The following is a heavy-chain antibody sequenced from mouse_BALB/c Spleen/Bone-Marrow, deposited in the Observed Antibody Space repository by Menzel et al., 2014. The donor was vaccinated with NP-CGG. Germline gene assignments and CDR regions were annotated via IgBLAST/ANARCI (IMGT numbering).Heavy chain of an antibody. CDR2: ISYSGST. CDR1: GYSIISDYA. V-gene: IGHV3-2*02. J-gene: IGHJ4*01. Sequence: EVQLVESGPGLVKPSQSLSLTCTVTGYSIISDYAWNWIRQFPGNKLEWMGYISYSGSTSYNPSLKSRISITRDTSKNQFFLQLNSVTTEDTATYYCARKALYYAMDYWGQGTSVTVSS. CDR3: ARKALYYAMDY.